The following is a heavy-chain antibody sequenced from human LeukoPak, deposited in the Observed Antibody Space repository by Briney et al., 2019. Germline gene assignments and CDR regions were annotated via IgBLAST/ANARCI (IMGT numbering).Heavy chain of an antibody. J-gene: IGHJ5*02. CDR1: GFTFSSYE. D-gene: IGHD3-10*01. Sequence: GGSLRLSCAASGFTFSSYEMNWVRQAPGKGLEWVSYISSSGSTIYYADSVKGRFTISRDNAKNSLYLQMNSLRAEDTAVYYCATDLIHYYGSGAKTWGQGTLVTVSS. CDR3: ATDLIHYYGSGAKT. CDR2: ISSSGSTI. V-gene: IGHV3-48*03.